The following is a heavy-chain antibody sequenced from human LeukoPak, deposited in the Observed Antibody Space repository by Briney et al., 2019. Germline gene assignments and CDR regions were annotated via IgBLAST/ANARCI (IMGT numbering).Heavy chain of an antibody. Sequence: GASVKVSCKASGYTLTTHGISWVRQAPGQGLEWMGWISSNSGNTDYAQKFQGRVTLTTDTSTNTAFMELRALMSDDTADHYVSLAVPAGMGYYFYGMDVWGQGTTVTVSS. J-gene: IGHJ6*02. D-gene: IGHD2-2*01. CDR1: GYTLTTHG. CDR3: SLAVPAGMGYYFYGMDV. CDR2: ISSNSGNT. V-gene: IGHV1-18*01.